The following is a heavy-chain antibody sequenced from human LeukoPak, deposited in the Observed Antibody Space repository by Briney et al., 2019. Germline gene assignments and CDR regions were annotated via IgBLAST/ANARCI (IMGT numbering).Heavy chain of an antibody. D-gene: IGHD6-13*01. Sequence: GASVKVSCKASGGTFSSYAISWVRQAPGQGLEWMGRIVPILGIANYAQKFQGRVTITADKSTSTAYMELSSLRSGDTAVYYCARDSSSWYWFDPWGQGTLVTVSS. CDR1: GGTFSSYA. CDR2: IVPILGIA. V-gene: IGHV1-69*04. CDR3: ARDSSSWYWFDP. J-gene: IGHJ5*02.